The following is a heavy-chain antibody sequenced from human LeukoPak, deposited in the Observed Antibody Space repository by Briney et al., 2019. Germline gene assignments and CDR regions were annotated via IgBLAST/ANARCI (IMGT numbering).Heavy chain of an antibody. CDR2: INYSGST. Sequence: SETLSLTCTVSGGSISNYYWSWIRQPPGKGLEWIAYINYSGSTNYNPSLKSRVTISVDTSKNHFSLTLSSVTAADTAVYYCARFGGPHAFDIWGQGAMVTVSS. CDR3: ARFGGPHAFDI. D-gene: IGHD3-3*01. J-gene: IGHJ3*02. CDR1: GGSISNYY. V-gene: IGHV4-59*01.